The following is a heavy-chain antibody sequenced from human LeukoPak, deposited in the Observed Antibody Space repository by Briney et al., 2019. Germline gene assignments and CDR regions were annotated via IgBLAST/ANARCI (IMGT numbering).Heavy chain of an antibody. CDR1: GYTFTSYY. CDR2: INPSGGST. D-gene: IGHD3-10*01. V-gene: IGHV1-46*01. Sequence: ASVKVSCKASGYTFTSYYMHWVRQAPGQGLEWVGIINPSGGSTSYAQKFQGRVTMTRDTSTSTVYMELSSLRSEDTAVYYGARDLEGWFGESSDAFDIWGQGTMVTVSS. CDR3: ARDLEGWFGESSDAFDI. J-gene: IGHJ3*02.